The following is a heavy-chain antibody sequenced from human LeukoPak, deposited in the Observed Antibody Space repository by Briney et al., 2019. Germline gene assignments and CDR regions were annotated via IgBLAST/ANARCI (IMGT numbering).Heavy chain of an antibody. CDR1: GYTFTGYY. Sequence: ASVKVSCKASGYTFTGYYMHWVRQDPGQGLEWMGWINPNSGGTNYAQKFQGRVTMTRDTSISTAYMELSRLRSDDTAVYYCAREGDSSGYSYYFDYWGQGTLVTVSS. CDR3: AREGDSSGYSYYFDY. J-gene: IGHJ4*02. CDR2: INPNSGGT. V-gene: IGHV1-2*02. D-gene: IGHD3-22*01.